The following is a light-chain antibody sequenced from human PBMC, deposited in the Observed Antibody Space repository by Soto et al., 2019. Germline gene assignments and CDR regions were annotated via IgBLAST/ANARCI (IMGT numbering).Light chain of an antibody. CDR2: GAS. J-gene: IGKJ4*01. CDR3: QQADSFPLT. Sequence: DIQMNQSPSSVSASIGDTVTITCRASQDISTLLAWYQQKPGKAPKLLIYGASTLESGVPSRFSGRGSGTDFTLTISSLQPEDFATYFCQQADSFPLTFGGGTKVDIK. V-gene: IGKV1D-12*01. CDR1: QDISTL.